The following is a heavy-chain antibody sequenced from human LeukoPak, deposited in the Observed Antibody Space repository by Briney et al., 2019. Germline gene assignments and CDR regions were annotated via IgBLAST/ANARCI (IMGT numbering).Heavy chain of an antibody. V-gene: IGHV1-8*01. D-gene: IGHD3-10*01. J-gene: IGHJ4*02. CDR1: GYTFTSYD. Sequence: ASVKVSCKASGYTFTSYDINWVRQATGQGLEWTGWMNPNSGNTGYAQKFQGRVTMTRNTSISTAYMELSSLRSEDTAVYYCARVSYYYGSGSYHRVFDYWGQGTLVTVSS. CDR2: MNPNSGNT. CDR3: ARVSYYYGSGSYHRVFDY.